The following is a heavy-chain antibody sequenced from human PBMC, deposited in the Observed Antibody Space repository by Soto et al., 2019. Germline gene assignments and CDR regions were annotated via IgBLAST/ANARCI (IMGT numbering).Heavy chain of an antibody. CDR3: ARDHHSYYATIGYYPYFAF. J-gene: IGHJ4*02. D-gene: IGHD3-22*01. CDR1: GGSVSTAPYP. V-gene: IGHV4-61*01. Sequence: QVQLQESGPGLVKPSETLSLTCTVSGGSVSTAPYPWSWSRQSPRSGLERIGKIYYTGSTHYNPSFESRVAISLATSNNQLSLRLTALTAADTAVYFCARDHHSYYATIGYYPYFAFWGQGTLVTVSS. CDR2: IYYTGST.